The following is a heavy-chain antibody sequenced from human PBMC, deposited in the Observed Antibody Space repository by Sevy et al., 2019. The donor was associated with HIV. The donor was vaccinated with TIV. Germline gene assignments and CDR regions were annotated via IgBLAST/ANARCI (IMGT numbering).Heavy chain of an antibody. J-gene: IGHJ4*02. CDR1: GFTFSNAW. Sequence: WGSLRLSCAASGFTFSNAWMSWVRQAPGKGLEWVGRIKSKTDGGTTDYAAPVKGRFTISRDDSKNTLYLQMNSLKTEDTAVYYCTTQTPYSSSLARDYRGQGTLVTVSS. CDR3: TTQTPYSSSLARDY. CDR2: IKSKTDGGTT. V-gene: IGHV3-15*01. D-gene: IGHD6-6*01.